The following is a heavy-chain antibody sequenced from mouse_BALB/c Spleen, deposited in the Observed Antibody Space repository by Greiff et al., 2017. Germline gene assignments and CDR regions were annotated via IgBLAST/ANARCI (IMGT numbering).Heavy chain of an antibody. CDR1: GFTFSSYD. J-gene: IGHJ2*01. V-gene: IGHV5-12-1*01. CDR2: ISSGGGST. Sequence: EVQLQESGGGLVQPGGSRKLSCAASGFTFSSYDMSWVRQTPEKRLEWVAYISSGGGSTYYPDTVKGRFTISRDNAKNTLYLQMSSLKSEDTAMYYCARVYYDYDDGYYFDYWGQGTTLTVSS. CDR3: ARVYYDYDDGYYFDY. D-gene: IGHD2-4*01.